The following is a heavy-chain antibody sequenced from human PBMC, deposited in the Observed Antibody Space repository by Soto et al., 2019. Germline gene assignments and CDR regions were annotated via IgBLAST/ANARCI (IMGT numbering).Heavy chain of an antibody. CDR3: AKDTAYAMDV. Sequence: EVQLVESGGGLVQPGGSLRLSCAASGFDFSNSWIRWVRQGPGKGLVWVSHINSDGSGTTYADSVKGRFTISRDNAKNTVYQQMNSLRAEDTAVYYCAKDTAYAMDVWGQGTTVTIS. CDR2: INSDGSGT. CDR1: GFDFSNSW. V-gene: IGHV3-74*01. J-gene: IGHJ6*02. D-gene: IGHD2-15*01.